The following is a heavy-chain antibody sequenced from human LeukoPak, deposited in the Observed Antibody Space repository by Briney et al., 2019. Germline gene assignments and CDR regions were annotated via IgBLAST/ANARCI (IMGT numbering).Heavy chain of an antibody. CDR2: ISWNSGSI. J-gene: IGHJ4*02. CDR1: GFTFDDYA. V-gene: IGHV3-9*01. D-gene: IGHD1-26*01. CDR3: ATYPKRETWETLDH. Sequence: PGGSLRLSCAASGFTFDDYAMHWVRQAPGKGLEWVSGISWNSGSIGYADSVKGRFTISRDNAKNSLYLQMNSLRAEDTALYYCATYPKRETWETLDHWGQGTLVTVSS.